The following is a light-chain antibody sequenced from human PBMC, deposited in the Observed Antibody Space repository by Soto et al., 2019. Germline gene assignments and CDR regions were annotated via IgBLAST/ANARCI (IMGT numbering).Light chain of an antibody. Sequence: ELVVTQSPGTLSFSPGERATLSCRASQSVSSSYLAWYQQKPGQAPRLLIYGASSRATGIPDRFSGSGSGTDFTLTISRLETEDFAVYYCQQYCSPQYTFGQGTKLEIK. J-gene: IGKJ2*01. CDR2: GAS. CDR1: QSVSSSY. CDR3: QQYCSPQYT. V-gene: IGKV3-20*01.